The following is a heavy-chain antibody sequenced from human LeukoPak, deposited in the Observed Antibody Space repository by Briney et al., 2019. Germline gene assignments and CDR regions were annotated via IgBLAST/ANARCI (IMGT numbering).Heavy chain of an antibody. CDR2: THTSGTT. V-gene: IGHV4-61*02. CDR1: SGSISSGSYY. D-gene: IGHD2-8*01. J-gene: IGHJ4*02. Sequence: SETLSLTCTVSSGSISSGSYYWSWIRQPAGKGLEWVGRTHTSGTTNYNPSLESRVTVSVDTSKNQFSLKLISATAADTAVYYWGRDRGGGVFDSWGQGIPVTVSS. CDR3: GRDRGGGVFDS.